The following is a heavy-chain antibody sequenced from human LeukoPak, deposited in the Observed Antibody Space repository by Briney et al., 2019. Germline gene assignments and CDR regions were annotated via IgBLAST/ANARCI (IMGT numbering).Heavy chain of an antibody. Sequence: GGSLRLSCAASGFTFNYYAMTRARQAPGKGLAWVSAISDNEGSTYYTDSVKGRFTISRDNTKNTVYLQMNNLRADDTAVYFCVRHDSFIPYWGQGTLVTVSS. CDR1: GFTFNYYA. J-gene: IGHJ4*02. D-gene: IGHD5-18*01. CDR3: VRHDSFIPY. CDR2: ISDNEGST. V-gene: IGHV3-23*01.